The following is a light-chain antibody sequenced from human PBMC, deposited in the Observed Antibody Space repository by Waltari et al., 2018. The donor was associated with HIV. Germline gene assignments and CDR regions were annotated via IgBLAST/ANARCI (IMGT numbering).Light chain of an antibody. J-gene: IGLJ2*01. V-gene: IGLV1-44*01. CDR2: GNT. CDR3: AAWDDSLNGEVV. Sequence: QSVLTQPPSASGTPGQRVTIPCSGRNSNLGSNTVNWYQQLPGTAPKLLIYGNTQRPSGVPDRFSGSKSGTSASLAISGLQSEDEADYYCAAWDDSLNGEVVFGGGTKLTVL. CDR1: NSNLGSNT.